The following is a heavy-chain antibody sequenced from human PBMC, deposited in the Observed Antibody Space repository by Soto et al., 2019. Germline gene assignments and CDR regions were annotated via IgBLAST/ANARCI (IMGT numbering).Heavy chain of an antibody. J-gene: IGHJ4*02. CDR3: AKDLQYYDDSSGYYGPHPLDY. CDR1: GFTFSSYA. D-gene: IGHD3-22*01. CDR2: ISGSGGST. V-gene: IGHV3-23*01. Sequence: GGSLRLSCAASGFTFSSYAMSWVRQAPGKGLEWVSAISGSGGSTYYADSVKGRFTISRDNSKNTLYLQMNSLRAEDTAVYYCAKDLQYYDDSSGYYGPHPLDYWGQGTLVTVSS.